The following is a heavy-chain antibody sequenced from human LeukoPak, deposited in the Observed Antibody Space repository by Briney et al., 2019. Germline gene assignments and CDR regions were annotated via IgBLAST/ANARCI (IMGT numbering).Heavy chain of an antibody. J-gene: IGHJ4*02. D-gene: IGHD1-1*01. CDR1: GFTFGDYA. Sequence: GGSLRLSCTASGFTFGDYAMSWIRQAPGKGLEWVGFIRSKAYGETADYAASVKGRFTISRDDSKAIAYLQMNGLKTEDTAVYHCTRDRGAYNLYDYWGQGTLVTVSS. V-gene: IGHV3-49*03. CDR2: IRSKAYGETA. CDR3: TRDRGAYNLYDY.